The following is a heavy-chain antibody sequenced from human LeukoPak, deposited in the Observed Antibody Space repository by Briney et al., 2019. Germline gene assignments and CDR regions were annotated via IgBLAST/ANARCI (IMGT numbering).Heavy chain of an antibody. V-gene: IGHV3-30*02. Sequence: GGSLRRSCAASGFTFSSYGMHWVRQAPGKGLEWVAFIRYDGSNKYYADSVKGRFTISRDNSKNTLYLQMNSLRAEDTAVYYCARVTYGSGTYGAFDYWGQGTLVTVSS. J-gene: IGHJ4*02. CDR3: ARVTYGSGTYGAFDY. CDR1: GFTFSSYG. CDR2: IRYDGSNK. D-gene: IGHD3-10*01.